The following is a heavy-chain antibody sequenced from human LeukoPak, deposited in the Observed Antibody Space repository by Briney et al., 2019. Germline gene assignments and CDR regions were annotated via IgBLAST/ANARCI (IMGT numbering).Heavy chain of an antibody. CDR3: ARHLNNCGDDCYIFDY. CDR2: IYYSGST. Sequence: PSETLSLTCTVSGGSIFSYYWSWIRQPPGKGLEWMGYIYYSGSTNYDPSLKSRVTISVDTSKNQFSLRVSSVTAADTAVYYCARHLNNCGDDCYIFDYWGQGTLVTVSS. V-gene: IGHV4-59*08. CDR1: GGSIFSYY. J-gene: IGHJ4*02. D-gene: IGHD2-21*01.